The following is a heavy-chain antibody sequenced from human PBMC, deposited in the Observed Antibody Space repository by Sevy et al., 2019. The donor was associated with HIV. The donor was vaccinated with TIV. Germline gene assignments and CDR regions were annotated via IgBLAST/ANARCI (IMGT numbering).Heavy chain of an antibody. J-gene: IGHJ6*02. CDR1: EFTVSSNY. CDR3: AREDIVLGEGNYYGMDV. V-gene: IGHV3-53*01. CDR2: IYSGGST. Sequence: GGSLRLSCAASEFTVSSNYMSWVHQAPGKGLEWVSVIYSGGSTYYADSVKGRFTISRDNSQNTVYLQMNSLRAEDTAVYYCAREDIVLGEGNYYGMDVWGQGTTVTVSS. D-gene: IGHD2-15*01.